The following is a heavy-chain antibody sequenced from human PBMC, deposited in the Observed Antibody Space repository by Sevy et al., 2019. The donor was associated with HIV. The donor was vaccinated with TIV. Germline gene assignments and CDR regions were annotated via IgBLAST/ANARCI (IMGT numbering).Heavy chain of an antibody. CDR2: IFHSGNT. Sequence: SETLSLTCAVSGGSISSGSYSWNWIRQLPGKGLEWIGYIFHSGNTYYNPSLKSRVTITVDRSKNQFSLKMTSVTAADTAVYYCARDGGTVTWPGVFDVWGQGTMVTVSS. CDR1: GGSISSGSYS. D-gene: IGHD4-17*01. J-gene: IGHJ3*01. CDR3: ARDGGTVTWPGVFDV. V-gene: IGHV4-30-2*01.